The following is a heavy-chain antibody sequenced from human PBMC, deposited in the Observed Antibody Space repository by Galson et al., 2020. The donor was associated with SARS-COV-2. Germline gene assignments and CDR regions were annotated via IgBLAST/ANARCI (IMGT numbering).Heavy chain of an antibody. CDR1: GFTYSSYA. CDR2: ISYDGSSK. D-gene: IGHD1-26*01. Sequence: GESLKISCAVSGFTYSSYAMHWVRQTPGKGLEWVAVISYDGSSKFYSDSVRGRFTVSRDNSKNTLSLQMNSLRFEDTALYYCARDQGSYGANYYVDWGQGTLVTVSS. V-gene: IGHV3-30*04. J-gene: IGHJ4*02. CDR3: ARDQGSYGANYYVD.